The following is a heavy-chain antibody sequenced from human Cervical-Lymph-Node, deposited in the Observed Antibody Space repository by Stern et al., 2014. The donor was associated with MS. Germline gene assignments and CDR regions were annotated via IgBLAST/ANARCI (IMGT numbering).Heavy chain of an antibody. CDR3: ARGGSAAGDAPTFLYY. J-gene: IGHJ4*02. CDR2: WIHVFRTD. D-gene: IGHD3-10*01. CDR1: GGTFNTDT. V-gene: IGHV1-69*01. Sequence: QVQLVESGAEVRKPGSSVKVSCKSSGGTFNTDTFSWVRQVPGQGLEWMGGWIHVFRTDNYAQKFRERGYITADESATTDYMVLSALRSEDTAIYYCARGGSAAGDAPTFLYYWGQGTLVIVSS.